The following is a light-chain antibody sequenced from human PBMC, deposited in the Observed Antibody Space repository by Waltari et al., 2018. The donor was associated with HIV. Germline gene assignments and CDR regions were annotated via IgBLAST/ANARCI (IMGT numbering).Light chain of an antibody. J-gene: IGLJ3*02. V-gene: IGLV2-8*01. CDR2: DVT. CDR3: SSYAGSNNLV. CDR1: SSDVGGYNY. Sequence: QSALTQPPSASGSPGQSVTISCTGTSSDVGGYNYVSWYQQHPGKAPKLMIYDVTRPPSGVPARFSGSKSGNTASLTVSGLQAEDEADYYCSSYAGSNNLVFGGGTKLTVL.